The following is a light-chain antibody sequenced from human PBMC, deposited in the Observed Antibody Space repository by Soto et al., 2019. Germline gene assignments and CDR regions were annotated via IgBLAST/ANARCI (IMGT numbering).Light chain of an antibody. V-gene: IGKV1-5*03. CDR3: QQYSSYWT. CDR1: QSISTW. J-gene: IGKJ1*01. Sequence: DIQMTQSPSTLPASVGDRVTITCRASQSISTWLAWYQQKPGKAPNLLIYKASYLTSGVPSRFSGGGSGTEFTPTISSLQPDDFATYYCQQYSSYWTFGQGTKVDIK. CDR2: KAS.